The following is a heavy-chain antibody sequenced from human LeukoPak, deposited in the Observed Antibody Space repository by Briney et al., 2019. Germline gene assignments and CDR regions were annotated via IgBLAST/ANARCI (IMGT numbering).Heavy chain of an antibody. Sequence: PGGSLRLSCAASGFTFSSYGMHWVRQAPGKGLEWVAVISYDGSNKYYADSVKGRFTISRDNSKNTLYLQMNSLRAEDTAVYYCAKDGLATVNLYFQHWGQGTLVTVS. J-gene: IGHJ1*01. CDR2: ISYDGSNK. V-gene: IGHV3-30*18. CDR3: AKDGLATVNLYFQH. D-gene: IGHD4-17*01. CDR1: GFTFSSYG.